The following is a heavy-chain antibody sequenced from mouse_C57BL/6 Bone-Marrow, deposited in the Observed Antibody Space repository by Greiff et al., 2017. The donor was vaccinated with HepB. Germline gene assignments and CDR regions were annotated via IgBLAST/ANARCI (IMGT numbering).Heavy chain of an antibody. D-gene: IGHD1-1*01. CDR3: ASQGVTTVVADYAMDY. Sequence: QVQLQQPGTELVKPGASVKLSCKASGYTFTSYWMHWVQQRPGQGLEWIGNINPSNGGTNYNEKFKSKATLTVDKSSSTAYMQLSSLTSEDAAVYYCASQGVTTVVADYAMDYWGQGTSVTVSS. V-gene: IGHV1-53*01. J-gene: IGHJ4*01. CDR2: INPSNGGT. CDR1: GYTFTSYW.